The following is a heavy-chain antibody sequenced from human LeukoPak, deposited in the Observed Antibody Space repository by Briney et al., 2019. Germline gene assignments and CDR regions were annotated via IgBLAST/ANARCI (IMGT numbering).Heavy chain of an antibody. CDR1: GFTFSSYS. CDR2: ISSSSSYI. J-gene: IGHJ4*02. CDR3: ARDPIRDTAMANYFDY. Sequence: GGSLRLSCAASGFTFSSYSMNWVRQAPGKGLEWVSSISSSSSYIYYADSVKGRFTISRDNAKNSLCLQMNSLRAEDTAVYYCARDPIRDTAMANYFDYWGQGTLVTVSS. V-gene: IGHV3-21*01. D-gene: IGHD5-18*01.